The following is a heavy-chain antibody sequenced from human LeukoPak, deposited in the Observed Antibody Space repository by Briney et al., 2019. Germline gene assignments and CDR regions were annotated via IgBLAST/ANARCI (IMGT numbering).Heavy chain of an antibody. J-gene: IGHJ4*02. CDR1: GVRFSDFS. D-gene: IGHD4-17*01. CDR2: TSSSNNI. Sequence: GGCLRLSSAVSGVRFSDFSINWGRDAPGTGLEWVSNTSSSNNIYYADSAEGRFTISRDNGQNSVWLQMNNPRAEDTAVYHCGRGNGDYGGVDYWGQGTLVTVSS. V-gene: IGHV3-21*05. CDR3: GRGNGDYGGVDY.